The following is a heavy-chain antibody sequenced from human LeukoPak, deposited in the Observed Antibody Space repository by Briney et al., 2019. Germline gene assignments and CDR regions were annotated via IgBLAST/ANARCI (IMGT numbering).Heavy chain of an antibody. CDR2: LIPIFGTA. J-gene: IGHJ6*04. V-gene: IGHV1-69*06. CDR3: ARGNTTRGGDYGMDV. CDR1: GGTFSSYA. D-gene: IGHD3-16*01. Sequence: SVKVSCKVSGGTFSSYAIRWVRQAPGQGLEWMGGLIPIFGTANYAQKFQGRVTITADKSTSTAYMELSSLRSEDTAVYYCARGNTTRGGDYGMDVWGKGTTVTVSS.